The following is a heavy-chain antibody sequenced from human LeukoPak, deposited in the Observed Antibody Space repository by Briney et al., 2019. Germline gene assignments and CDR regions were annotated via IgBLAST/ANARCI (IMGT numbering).Heavy chain of an antibody. CDR1: GFSFSDYY. D-gene: IGHD1-14*01. CDR3: ARSTGSRYYYMDV. Sequence: PGASLTLSCAASGFSFSDYYMSWIRPPPRKGLEWVSYISSSGSTISYADSVKGRFTISRDNAKNSLYLQMNSLRAEDTAVYYCARSTGSRYYYMDVWGKGTTVTVSS. CDR2: ISSSGSTI. J-gene: IGHJ6*03. V-gene: IGHV3-11*01.